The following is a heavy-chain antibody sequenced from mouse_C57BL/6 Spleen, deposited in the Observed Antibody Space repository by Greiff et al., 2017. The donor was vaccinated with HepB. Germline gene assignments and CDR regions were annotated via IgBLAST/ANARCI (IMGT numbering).Heavy chain of an antibody. D-gene: IGHD2-2*01. CDR2: IDPENGDT. CDR1: GFNIKDDY. V-gene: IGHV14-4*01. J-gene: IGHJ2*01. Sequence: EVQLQQSGAELVRPGASVKLSCTASGFNIKDDYMHWVKQRPEQGLEWIGWIDPENGDTEYASKFQGKATITADTSSNTAYLQLSSLTSEDTAVYYCTTYEDPLYYGYDYWGQSTTLTVSS. CDR3: TTYEDPLYYGYDY.